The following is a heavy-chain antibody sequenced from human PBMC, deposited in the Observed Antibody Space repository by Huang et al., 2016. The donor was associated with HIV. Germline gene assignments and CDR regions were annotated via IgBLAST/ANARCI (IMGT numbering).Heavy chain of an antibody. D-gene: IGHD2-15*01. Sequence: QVQLVESGGGVVQPGTSLRLSCAASGFIFSNFGMHWVRQAPGNGLGWVAVSSYDGRSDRYSDSVKGRFTISRDNDKNTLSLEMNRLRHDDTAVYYCAKESRWFSDFDQWGQGTLVTVSS. V-gene: IGHV3-30*18. J-gene: IGHJ5*02. CDR2: SSYDGRSD. CDR1: GFIFSNFG. CDR3: AKESRWFSDFDQ.